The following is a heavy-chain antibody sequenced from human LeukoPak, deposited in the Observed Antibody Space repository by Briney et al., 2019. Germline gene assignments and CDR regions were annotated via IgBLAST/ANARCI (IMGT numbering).Heavy chain of an antibody. Sequence: PGGSLRLSCAASGFTFSSFAMSWVRQAPGKGLEWVSAVSGSGAGTYYADSVRGRFTISRDNSKNTLCLQMNSLRAEDTAVYYCAKIGDIVLMVYATAWGQGTLVTVSS. CDR3: AKIGDIVLMVYATA. CDR1: GFTFSSFA. V-gene: IGHV3-23*01. CDR2: VSGSGAGT. J-gene: IGHJ4*02. D-gene: IGHD2-8*01.